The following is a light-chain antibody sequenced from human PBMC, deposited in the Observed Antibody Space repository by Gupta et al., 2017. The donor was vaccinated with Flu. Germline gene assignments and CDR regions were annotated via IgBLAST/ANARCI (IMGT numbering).Light chain of an antibody. Sequence: SITISCSGTSTDVGSYNLVSYHQPHPANTPHLIICDISKRPAGVSSCFSASTAGTAAALTISVHTEEDAADYYSGSDTSSSPWVFGGGTKLTVL. V-gene: IGLV2-14*03. J-gene: IGLJ3*02. CDR2: DIS. CDR3: GSDTSSSPWV. CDR1: STDVGSYNL.